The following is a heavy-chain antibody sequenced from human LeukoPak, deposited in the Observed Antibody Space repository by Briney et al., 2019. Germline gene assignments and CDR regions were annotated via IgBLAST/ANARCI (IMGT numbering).Heavy chain of an antibody. D-gene: IGHD3-9*01. V-gene: IGHV3-23*01. CDR3: AKGSYDILTGYFQPNYYFDY. J-gene: IGHJ4*02. CDR2: ISGSGGTT. CDR1: GFTFSSYE. Sequence: PGGSLRLSCAASGFTFSSYEMSWVRQAPGKGLEWVSAISGSGGTTYYADSVKGRFTISRGNSKNTLYLQMNSLRAEDTAVYYCAKGSYDILTGYFQPNYYFDYWGQGTLVTVSS.